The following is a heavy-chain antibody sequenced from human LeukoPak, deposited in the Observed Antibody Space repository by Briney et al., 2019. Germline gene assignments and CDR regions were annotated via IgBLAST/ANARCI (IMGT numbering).Heavy chain of an antibody. CDR1: GGSISSSSYY. CDR2: IYYSGST. D-gene: IGHD1-26*01. Sequence: NPSETLSLTCTVSGGSISSSSYYWGWIRQPPGKGLEWIGSIYYSGSTYYNPSLKSRVTISVDTSKNQFSLKLSSATAADTAVYYCAREWELLYFDYWGQGTLVTVSS. V-gene: IGHV4-39*02. J-gene: IGHJ4*02. CDR3: AREWELLYFDY.